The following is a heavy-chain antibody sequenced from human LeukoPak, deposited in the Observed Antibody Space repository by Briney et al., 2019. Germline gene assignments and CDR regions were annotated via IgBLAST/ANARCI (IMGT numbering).Heavy chain of an antibody. V-gene: IGHV3-23*01. D-gene: IGHD2-15*01. J-gene: IGHJ4*02. CDR2: ISGSGDTT. CDR3: AKGRVVPAALLDY. CDR1: GFTFSGYA. Sequence: GGSLRLSCAASGFTFSGYAMTWVRQVPGKGLEWVSSISGSGDTTNYADSVKGRFTISRDNSKNTLFLQMNSLRADDTAVYYCAKGRVVPAALLDYWGQGTLVSVSS.